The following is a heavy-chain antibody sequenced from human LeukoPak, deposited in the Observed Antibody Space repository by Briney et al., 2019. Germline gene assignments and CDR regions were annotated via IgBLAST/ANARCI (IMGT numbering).Heavy chain of an antibody. V-gene: IGHV3-23*01. D-gene: IGHD6-13*01. CDR1: GFSFNSYA. Sequence: LPGGSLRLSCAASGFSFNSYAMSWVRQAPGKGLQWVSVIYGSGGTTYYTDSVKGRFTISRDNSKNTLYLQMNSLRAEDTALYYCAKRGDSGWSVLDSWGQGTLVTVSS. J-gene: IGHJ4*02. CDR3: AKRGDSGWSVLDS. CDR2: IYGSGGTT.